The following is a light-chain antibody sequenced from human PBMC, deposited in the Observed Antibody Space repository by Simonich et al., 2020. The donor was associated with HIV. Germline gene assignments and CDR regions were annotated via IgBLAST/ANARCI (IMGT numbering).Light chain of an antibody. CDR3: QQFFSTPWK. CDR2: ASS. Sequence: DIQMTQSPSSLSASVGDRVTITCQASQDISNYLNWYQQKPGKAPKLLLPASSRLESGVASRFSGSGSGTDYTLTISSLQPEDFATYYCQQFFSTPWKFGQGTKVEIK. V-gene: IGKV1-NL1*01. CDR1: QDISNY. J-gene: IGKJ1*01.